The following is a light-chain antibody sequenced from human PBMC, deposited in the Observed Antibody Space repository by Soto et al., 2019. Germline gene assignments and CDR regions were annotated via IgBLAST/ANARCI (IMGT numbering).Light chain of an antibody. CDR1: QSVSSSY. CDR2: GAS. V-gene: IGKV3-20*01. J-gene: IGKJ5*01. CDR3: QQYGSSPTIT. Sequence: EILLTQSPGTPSLSPGERATPPCRASQSVSSSYLAWYQQKPGQAPRLLIYGASSRATGIPDRFSGSGSGTDFTLTISRLEPEDFAVYYCQQYGSSPTITFGQGTRLEIK.